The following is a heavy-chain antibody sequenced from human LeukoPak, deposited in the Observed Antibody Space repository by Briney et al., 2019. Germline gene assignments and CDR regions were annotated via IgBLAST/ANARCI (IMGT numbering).Heavy chain of an antibody. D-gene: IGHD3-9*01. Sequence: GRSLRLSCAASGFTFSSYGMHWVRQAPGKGLEWVAVISYDGSNKYYADSVKGRFTISRDNSRNTLYLQMNSLRAEDTAVYYCAKDPNYDILTGYRDPSDYFDYWGQGTLVTVSS. CDR3: AKDPNYDILTGYRDPSDYFDY. CDR1: GFTFSSYG. CDR2: ISYDGSNK. V-gene: IGHV3-30*18. J-gene: IGHJ4*02.